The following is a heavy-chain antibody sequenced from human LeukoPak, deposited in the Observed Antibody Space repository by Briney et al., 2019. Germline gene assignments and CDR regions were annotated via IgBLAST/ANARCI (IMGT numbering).Heavy chain of an antibody. D-gene: IGHD2-2*03. CDR3: ARNGLDIVVVPAAIGYYYGMDV. V-gene: IGHV4-34*01. J-gene: IGHJ6*02. CDR2: INHSGST. Sequence: SETLSLTCAVYGGSFSGYYWSWIRQPPGKGLEWIGEINHSGSTNYNPSLKSRVTILVDTSKNQFSLKLSSVTAADTAVYYCARNGLDIVVVPAAIGYYYGMDVWGQGTTVTVSS. CDR1: GGSFSGYY.